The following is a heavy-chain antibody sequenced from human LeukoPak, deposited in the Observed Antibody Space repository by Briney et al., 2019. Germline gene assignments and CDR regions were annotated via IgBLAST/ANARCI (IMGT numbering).Heavy chain of an antibody. J-gene: IGHJ5*02. Sequence: ASVKVSCKASGYTFASYRISWVRQAPGQGLDGMGIINPSGGSTSYAQKFQGRVTMTRDTSTSTVYMELSSLRSEDTAVYYCAREKGPRTSGDNWFDPWGQGTLVTVSS. D-gene: IGHD1-1*01. V-gene: IGHV1-46*01. CDR1: GYTFASYR. CDR3: AREKGPRTSGDNWFDP. CDR2: INPSGGST.